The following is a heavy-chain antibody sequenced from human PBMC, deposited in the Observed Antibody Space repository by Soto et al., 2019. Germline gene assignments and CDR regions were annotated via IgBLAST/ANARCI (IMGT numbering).Heavy chain of an antibody. D-gene: IGHD3-22*01. CDR1: GFTFSSYA. J-gene: IGHJ4*01. CDR2: IAKDGSDI. CDR3: AKAAAYDRSGYYYYFEY. V-gene: IGHV3-30*04. Sequence: GGSLRLSCAASGFTFSSYAMHWVRQAPGKGLEWVAAIAKDGSDIHYTDSVKGRFTISRDNSENTLYLQMNSLRGDDSAVYHCAKAAAYDRSGYYYYFEYWGHGTLVTVSS.